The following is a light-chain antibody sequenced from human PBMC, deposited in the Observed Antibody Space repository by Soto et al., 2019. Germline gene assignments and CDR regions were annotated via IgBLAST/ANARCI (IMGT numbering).Light chain of an antibody. Sequence: VIIKNKLSLPVTPGEPASISCRSSQSLLHSNGNNYLDWYLQKPGQSPHLLIYLGSNRATGIPDRFSGSGSGTEFTLTISSLQSEDFAVYYCQQYRNWPPITFGQGTRLEI. V-gene: IGKV2-28*01. J-gene: IGKJ5*01. CDR1: QSLLHSNGNNY. CDR3: QQYRNWPPIT. CDR2: LGS.